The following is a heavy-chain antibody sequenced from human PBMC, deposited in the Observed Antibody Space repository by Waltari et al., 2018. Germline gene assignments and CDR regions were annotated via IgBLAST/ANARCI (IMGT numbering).Heavy chain of an antibody. Sequence: QVQLVQSGAEVKKPGSSVRLSCQAFGGTFSSLPISWIRRAPRQGLVWMGGIIPLAGSADYAEKFEDRLTITADEVTKTAYMELDRLTSDDTAVYYCAASDGDWGQGTLVTVSP. CDR1: GGTFSSLP. V-gene: IGHV1-69*12. CDR2: IIPLAGSA. CDR3: AASDGD. J-gene: IGHJ4*02.